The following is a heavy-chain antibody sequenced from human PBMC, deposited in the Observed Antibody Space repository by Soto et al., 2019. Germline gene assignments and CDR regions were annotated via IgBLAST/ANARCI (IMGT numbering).Heavy chain of an antibody. J-gene: IGHJ6*02. D-gene: IGHD3-10*01. V-gene: IGHV6-1*01. CDR2: TYYRSKWYN. CDR1: GDSVSSNSAA. Sequence: SQTLSLTCAISGDSVSSNSAAWNWIRQSPSRGLEWLGRTYYRSKWYNDYAVSVKSRITINPDTSKNQFSLQLNSVTPEDTAVYYCARGTLNYYGSGSYFGDYYYGMDVWGQGTMVTVSS. CDR3: ARGTLNYYGSGSYFGDYYYGMDV.